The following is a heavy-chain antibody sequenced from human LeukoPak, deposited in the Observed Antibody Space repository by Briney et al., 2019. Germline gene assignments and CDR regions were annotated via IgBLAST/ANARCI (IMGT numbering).Heavy chain of an antibody. CDR2: ISSSSSYI. CDR3: AREVAATPNWSAA. CDR1: GFTFSIYS. D-gene: IGHD2-15*01. Sequence: GGSLRLSCAASGFTFSIYSMNCVPDAPGKGLECGSSISSSSSYIYYADSVQRRFTISRDNAKNSLYLQMNSLRAEDTAVYYCAREVAATPNWSAAWGEGTLVTVSS. J-gene: IGHJ5*02. V-gene: IGHV3-21*01.